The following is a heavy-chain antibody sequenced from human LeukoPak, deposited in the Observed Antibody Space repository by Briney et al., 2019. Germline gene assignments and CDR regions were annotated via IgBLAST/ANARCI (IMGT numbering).Heavy chain of an antibody. D-gene: IGHD5-18*01. Sequence: GGCLRLSCAASGFTFSSYAMSWVRQAPGKGLEWVSTISGSGGSTYYADSVKGRFTISRDNSKNTLYMQMNRLRAEDTAKYYCAKVAAGGYSYGLDYWGQGTLVTVSS. CDR3: AKVAAGGYSYGLDY. V-gene: IGHV3-23*01. CDR2: ISGSGGST. J-gene: IGHJ4*02. CDR1: GFTFSSYA.